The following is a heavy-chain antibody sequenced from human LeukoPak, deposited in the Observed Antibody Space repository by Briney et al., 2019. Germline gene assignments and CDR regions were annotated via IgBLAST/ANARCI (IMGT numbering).Heavy chain of an antibody. CDR1: GFTFSSYG. CDR2: IKQDGSEK. V-gene: IGHV3-7*01. Sequence: GGSLRLSCAASGFTFSSYGMHWVRQAPGKGLEWVANIKQDGSEKYYVDSVKGRFTISRDNAKNSLFLQMNSLRAVDTAVYYCARSTAGFDHWGPGTLVTVSS. D-gene: IGHD6-19*01. CDR3: ARSTAGFDH. J-gene: IGHJ4*02.